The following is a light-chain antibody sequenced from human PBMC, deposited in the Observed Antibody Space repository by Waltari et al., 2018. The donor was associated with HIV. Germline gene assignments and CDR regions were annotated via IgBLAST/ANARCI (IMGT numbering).Light chain of an antibody. CDR1: SSNLGTTY. J-gene: IGLJ3*02. Sequence: QSVLTQPPSASGTPGQRVTISCFGSSSNLGTTYVYWYQQLPGTAPKLLIYKNNQRPSGVTDRFSGSKSGTSASLAISGLRSEDEAEYYCAAWDDSLSGWAFGGGTKLTVL. V-gene: IGLV1-47*01. CDR3: AAWDDSLSGWA. CDR2: KNN.